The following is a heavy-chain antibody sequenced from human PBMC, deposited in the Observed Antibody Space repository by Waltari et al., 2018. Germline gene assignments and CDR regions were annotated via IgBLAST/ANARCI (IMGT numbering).Heavy chain of an antibody. J-gene: IGHJ5*02. D-gene: IGHD3-10*01. Sequence: EVELVESGGGLVQPGGSLRLSCAASGFSFVDYWMTWVRQAPGKGLEWVANMKGDGSQKGYMDSVKGRFTISRDNANNSLFLQMNSLRADDTAVYFCARETGRYNCFDPWGPGTLVTVSS. CDR2: MKGDGSQK. CDR3: ARETGRYNCFDP. V-gene: IGHV3-7*01. CDR1: GFSFVDYW.